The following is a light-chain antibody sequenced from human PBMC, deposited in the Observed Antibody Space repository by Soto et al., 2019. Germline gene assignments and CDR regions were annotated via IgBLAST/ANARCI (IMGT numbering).Light chain of an antibody. J-gene: IGKJ1*01. CDR2: AAS. Sequence: DIQMTQSPSSLSASVGDRVTITCRASQSISSFLNWYQQKPGKVPKLLIYAASNLQSGVPSRFSGSGSGADFTLTISSLQPEDFATYYCQQTYRTWTFGQGTKVEIK. CDR3: QQTYRTWT. CDR1: QSISSF. V-gene: IGKV1-39*01.